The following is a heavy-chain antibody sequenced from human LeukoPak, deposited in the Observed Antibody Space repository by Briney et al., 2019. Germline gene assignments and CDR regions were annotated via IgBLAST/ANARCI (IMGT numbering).Heavy chain of an antibody. CDR1: GGTFSSYA. D-gene: IGHD5-24*01. V-gene: IGHV1-69*05. J-gene: IGHJ4*02. CDR3: ARDRSEMATTRTFDY. Sequence: SVTASFKASGGTFSSYAISWVRQAPGQGLEWMGGIIPIFGTANYAQKFQGRVTITTDESTSTAYMELSSLRSEDTAVYYCARDRSEMATTRTFDYWGQGTLVTVSS. CDR2: IIPIFGTA.